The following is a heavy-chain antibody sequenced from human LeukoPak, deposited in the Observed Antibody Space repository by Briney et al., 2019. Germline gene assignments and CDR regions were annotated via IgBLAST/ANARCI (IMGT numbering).Heavy chain of an antibody. D-gene: IGHD2-21*02. V-gene: IGHV3-23*01. CDR3: AKDLFGSYCGGDCSAYYYYGMDV. Sequence: GGSLRLSCAASGFTFSSYAMSWVRQAPGKGLEWVSAISGSGGSTYYADSVKGRFTISRDNSKNTLYLQMNSLRAEDTAVYYCAKDLFGSYCGGDCSAYYYYGMDVWGQGTTVTVSS. J-gene: IGHJ6*02. CDR1: GFTFSSYA. CDR2: ISGSGGST.